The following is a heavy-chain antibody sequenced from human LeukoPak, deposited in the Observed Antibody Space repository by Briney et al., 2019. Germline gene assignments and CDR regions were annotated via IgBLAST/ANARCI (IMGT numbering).Heavy chain of an antibody. Sequence: GGSLRLSCAASGFTFSSYGMRWVRQAPGKGLEWVAVISYDGSNKYYADSVKGRFTISRDNSKNTLYLQMNSLRAEDTAVYYCAKDGDPGSCPGYWGQGTLVTVSS. CDR3: AKDGDPGSCPGY. D-gene: IGHD1-26*01. CDR2: ISYDGSNK. V-gene: IGHV3-30*18. CDR1: GFTFSSYG. J-gene: IGHJ4*02.